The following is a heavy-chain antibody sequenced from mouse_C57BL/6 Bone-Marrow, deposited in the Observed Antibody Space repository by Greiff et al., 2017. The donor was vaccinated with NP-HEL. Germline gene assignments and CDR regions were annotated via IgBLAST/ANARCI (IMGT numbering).Heavy chain of an antibody. Sequence: EVKLMESGGGLVQSGRSLRLSCATSGFTFSDFYMEWVRQAPGKGLEWIAASRNKANDYTTEYSASVKGRFIVSRDTSQSILYLQMNALRAEDTAIYYCARDVYAMDYWGQGTSVTVSP. CDR2: SRNKANDYTT. CDR3: ARDVYAMDY. J-gene: IGHJ4*01. CDR1: GFTFSDFY. V-gene: IGHV7-1*01.